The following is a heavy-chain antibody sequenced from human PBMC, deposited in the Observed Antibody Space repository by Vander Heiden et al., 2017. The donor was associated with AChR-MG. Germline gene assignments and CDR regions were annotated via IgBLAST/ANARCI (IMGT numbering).Heavy chain of an antibody. CDR2: ISGSGGST. Sequence: EVQLLESGGGLVQPGGSLRLSCAASGFTFSSYAMSGVRQAPGRGLEWVSAISGSGGSTYYADSVKGRFTISRDNSKNTLYLQMNILRAEDTAVYYCADGESETDYWGQGTLVTVSS. D-gene: IGHD3-10*01. CDR1: GFTFSSYA. V-gene: IGHV3-23*01. CDR3: ADGESETDY. J-gene: IGHJ4*02.